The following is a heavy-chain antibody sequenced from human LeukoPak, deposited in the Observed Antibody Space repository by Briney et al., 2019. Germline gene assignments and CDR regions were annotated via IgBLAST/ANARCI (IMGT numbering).Heavy chain of an antibody. D-gene: IGHD4-17*01. J-gene: IGHJ4*02. CDR3: ARHGDFCFDN. Sequence: GGSLRLSCAASGFTFSSYWMSWVRQAPGKGLEWVANIKQDGSEKYYVDSVKGRFSISRDNAQNTLFLQMNSLRAEDTALYYCARHGDFCFDNWGQGTPVTVS. V-gene: IGHV3-7*03. CDR1: GFTFSSYW. CDR2: IKQDGSEK.